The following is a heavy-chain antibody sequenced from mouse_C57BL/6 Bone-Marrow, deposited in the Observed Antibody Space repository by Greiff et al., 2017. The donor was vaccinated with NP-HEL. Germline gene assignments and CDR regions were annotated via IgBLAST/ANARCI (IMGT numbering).Heavy chain of an antibody. CDR1: GFTFSSYA. CDR3: AREGYYYGSKAWFAY. J-gene: IGHJ3*01. D-gene: IGHD1-1*01. Sequence: EVKLMESGGGLVKPGGSLKLSCAASGFTFSSYAMSWVRQTPEKRLEWVATISDGGSYTYYPDNVKGRFTISRDNANNNLYLQMSHLKSEDRAMYYCAREGYYYGSKAWFAYWGQGTLVTVSA. V-gene: IGHV5-4*01. CDR2: ISDGGSYT.